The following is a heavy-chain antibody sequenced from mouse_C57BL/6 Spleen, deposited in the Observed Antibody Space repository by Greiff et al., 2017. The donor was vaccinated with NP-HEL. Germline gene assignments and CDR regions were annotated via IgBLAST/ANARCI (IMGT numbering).Heavy chain of an antibody. V-gene: IGHV10-1*01. J-gene: IGHJ2*01. CDR3: VREGSSGYNY. D-gene: IGHD3-2*02. Sequence: EVNVVESGGGLVQPKGSLKLSCAASGFSFNTYAMNWVRQAPGKGLEWVARIRSKSNNYATYYADSVKDRFTISRDDSESMLYLQMNNLKTEDTAMYYCVREGSSGYNYWGQGTTLTVSS. CDR1: GFSFNTYA. CDR2: IRSKSNNYAT.